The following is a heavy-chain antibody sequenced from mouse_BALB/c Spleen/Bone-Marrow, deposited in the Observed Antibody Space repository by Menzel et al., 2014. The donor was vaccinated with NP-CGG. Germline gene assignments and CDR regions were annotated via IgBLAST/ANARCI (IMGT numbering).Heavy chain of an antibody. CDR2: INPYNGGT. CDR3: ARKDGPRMDDGYFVWYFDV. CDR1: GYSFTGYT. D-gene: IGHD2-3*01. Sequence: EVQGVESGPELVKPGASMKLQSCKASGYSFTGYTMNWVKQSHGKNLEWIGLINPYNGGTSYNQKFKGKATLTVDKSSSTAYMELLSLTSEDSAVYYCARKDGPRMDDGYFVWYFDVWGAGTTVTVSS. V-gene: IGHV1-18*01. J-gene: IGHJ1*01.